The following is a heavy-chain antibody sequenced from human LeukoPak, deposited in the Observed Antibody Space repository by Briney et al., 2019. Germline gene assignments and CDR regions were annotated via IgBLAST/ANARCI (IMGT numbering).Heavy chain of an antibody. CDR3: ATRGITVVNPHRTFDY. Sequence: ASVKVSCKVSGYTLTELSMHWVRQAPGKGLEWMGGFDPEDGETIYAQKFQGRVTMTEDTSTDTAYMELSSLRPEDTAVYYCATRGITVVNPHRTFDYWGQGTLVTVSS. D-gene: IGHD4-23*01. CDR2: FDPEDGET. V-gene: IGHV1-24*01. J-gene: IGHJ4*02. CDR1: GYTLTELS.